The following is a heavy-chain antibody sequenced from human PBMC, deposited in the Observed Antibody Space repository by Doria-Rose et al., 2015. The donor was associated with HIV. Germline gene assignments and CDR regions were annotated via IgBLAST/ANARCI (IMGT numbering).Heavy chain of an antibody. D-gene: IGHD3-22*01. J-gene: IGHJ4*02. CDR1: GFTFSSYW. V-gene: IGHV3-7*01. Sequence: VQLQESGGGLGQPGESLRLSCAASGFTFSSYWMSWVRQAPGKGLEWVANIKQDGSEKYYVDSVKGRFTISRDNAKNSLNLQMNSLRAEDTAVYYCARNLLEYYYDSSGFDFWGQGTLVTVSS. CDR2: IKQDGSEK. CDR3: ARNLLEYYYDSSGFDF.